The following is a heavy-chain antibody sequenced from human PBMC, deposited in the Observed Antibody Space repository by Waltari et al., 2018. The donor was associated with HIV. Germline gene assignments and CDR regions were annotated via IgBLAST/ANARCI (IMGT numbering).Heavy chain of an antibody. D-gene: IGHD3-22*01. CDR2: SNPRRGNT. CDR1: GYTFINFD. Sequence: QVHLVQSGPEVKRPGASVKISCKAYGYTFINFDVNWVRQAAGQGPGWLGWSNPRRGNTWSPYIFEDRVTMTRDVSINMAYMEMSGLTPEDTAIYYCARNSSGKGNRYFYYGLDVWGQGTPITV. V-gene: IGHV1-8*02. CDR3: ARNSSGKGNRYFYYGLDV. J-gene: IGHJ6*02.